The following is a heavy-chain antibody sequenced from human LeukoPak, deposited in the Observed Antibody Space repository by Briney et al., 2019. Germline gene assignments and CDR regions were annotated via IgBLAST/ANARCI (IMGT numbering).Heavy chain of an antibody. V-gene: IGHV1-2*02. CDR3: ARDGIRGGNWFDP. D-gene: IGHD5-18*01. J-gene: IGHJ5*02. CDR2: INPNSGGT. CDR1: GYTFTGYY. Sequence: ASVKVSRKASGYTFTGYYMHWVRQAPGQGLEWMGWINPNSGGTNYAQKLQGRVTMTTDTSTSTAYMELRSLRSDDTAVYYCARDGIRGGNWFDPWGQGTLVTVSS.